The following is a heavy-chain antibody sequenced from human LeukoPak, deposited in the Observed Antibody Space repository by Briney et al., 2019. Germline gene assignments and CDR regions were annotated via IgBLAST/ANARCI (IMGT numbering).Heavy chain of an antibody. Sequence: KPSETLSLTCAAYGGSFSGYYWSWIRQPPGKGLEWIGEINHSGSTNYNPSLKSRVTISVDTSKNQFSLKLSSVTAADTAVYYCARGGAAAGIYYYYGMDVWGQGTTVTVSS. D-gene: IGHD6-13*01. J-gene: IGHJ6*02. V-gene: IGHV4-34*01. CDR1: GGSFSGYY. CDR2: INHSGST. CDR3: ARGGAAAGIYYYYGMDV.